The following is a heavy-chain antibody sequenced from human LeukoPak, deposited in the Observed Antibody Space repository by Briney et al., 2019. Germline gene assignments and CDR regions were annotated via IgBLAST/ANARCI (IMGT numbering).Heavy chain of an antibody. J-gene: IGHJ1*01. CDR1: GYTFTGYY. D-gene: IGHD6-13*01. V-gene: IGHV1-2*02. Sequence: ASVKVSCKASGYTFTGYYMIWVRQAPGQGLEWMGWINPNSGGTTYAQKFQGRVTVTRDTSVSTAYLELNRLTSDDTAVYYCARDGTAGRFWGQGTLVTVSS. CDR3: ARDGTAGRF. CDR2: INPNSGGT.